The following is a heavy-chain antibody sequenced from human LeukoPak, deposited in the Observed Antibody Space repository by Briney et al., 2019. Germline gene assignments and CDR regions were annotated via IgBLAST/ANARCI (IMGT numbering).Heavy chain of an antibody. CDR3: ARGSAEFDY. V-gene: IGHV3-7*01. D-gene: IGHD1-14*01. J-gene: IGHJ4*02. CDR1: GFTFSNYW. Sequence: GGSLRLSCAASGFTFSNYWMSWVRQAPGKGLQWVANIKQDGSQKYYEDSVKGRFTISRDNVKNSLDLQMNNLRAEDTAVYYCARGSAEFDYWGQGALVTVSS. CDR2: IKQDGSQK.